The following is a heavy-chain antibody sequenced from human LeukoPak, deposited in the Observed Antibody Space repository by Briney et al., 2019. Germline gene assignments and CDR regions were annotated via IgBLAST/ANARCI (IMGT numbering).Heavy chain of an antibody. CDR3: ATTPHYYDSSGYTATFDY. CDR2: FDPEDGET. J-gene: IGHJ4*02. CDR1: GYTLTQLS. D-gene: IGHD3-22*01. V-gene: IGHV1-24*01. Sequence: GASVTVSCTVSGYTLTQLSMHWVRQAPGKGLEWRGGFDPEDGETIYAQKFQGRVTMTEDTSTDTAYMELSSLRSEDTAVYYCATTPHYYDSSGYTATFDYWGQGTLVTVSS.